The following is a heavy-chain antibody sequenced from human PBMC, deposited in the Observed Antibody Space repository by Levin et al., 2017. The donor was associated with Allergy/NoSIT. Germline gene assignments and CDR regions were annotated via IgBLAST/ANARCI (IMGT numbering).Heavy chain of an antibody. V-gene: IGHV3-49*04. CDR3: ARGGAAGRYYFDS. CDR1: GFIFGDYA. CDR2: IRHKAYGGTT. Sequence: GGSLRLSCTASGFIFGDYAISWVRQAPGKGLEWVSFIRHKAYGGTTEHATSVKGRFTISRDDSNTIAYLQMNSLKTEDTAMYYCARGGAAGRYYFDSWGQGILVTVSS. J-gene: IGHJ4*02. D-gene: IGHD3-16*01.